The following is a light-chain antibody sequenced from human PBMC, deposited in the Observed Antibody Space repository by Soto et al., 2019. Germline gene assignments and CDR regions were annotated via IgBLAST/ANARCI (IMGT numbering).Light chain of an antibody. CDR3: QQYRNWPRT. V-gene: IGKV3-15*01. CDR1: QSVDIN. Sequence: EIVLTQSPATLSVSPGDRVTLSFSASQSVDINVAWYQQRPVQAPRLVVYGASTKATDMPGRFSGRGSGTEFTLTINNLQSEDFAVYYCQQYRNWPRTFGQGTKVEIK. CDR2: GAS. J-gene: IGKJ1*01.